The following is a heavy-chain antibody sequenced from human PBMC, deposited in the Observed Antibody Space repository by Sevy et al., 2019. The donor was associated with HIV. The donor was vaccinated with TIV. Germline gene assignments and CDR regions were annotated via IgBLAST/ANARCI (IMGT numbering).Heavy chain of an antibody. D-gene: IGHD6-19*01. CDR2: IWYDGSNN. V-gene: IGHV3-33*01. J-gene: IGHJ4*02. CDR1: GFTYNGYG. Sequence: GGSLRLSCAAFGFTYNGYGMHWVRQAPGKGLEWVAVIWYDGSNNEYADSVKGRFTISRDNSKNTLYLQMNNLRADDTAVYYGASGAIAVAGIGYYFHYWGQGTLVTVSS. CDR3: ASGAIAVAGIGYYFHY.